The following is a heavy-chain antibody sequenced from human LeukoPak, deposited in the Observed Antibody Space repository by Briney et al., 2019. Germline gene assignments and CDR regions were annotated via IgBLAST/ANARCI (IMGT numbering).Heavy chain of an antibody. CDR1: GYTFTTYY. CDR2: ISPNSGDT. Sequence: ASVKVSCKTSGYTFTTYYMHWVRQAPGQGPEWMGWISPNSGDTKYAQKFQGRVTMTRDTSISTAYMELSGLTSDDTAVYYCARKAYDSSGLGYWGQGTLVTVSS. V-gene: IGHV1-2*02. CDR3: ARKAYDSSGLGY. D-gene: IGHD3-22*01. J-gene: IGHJ4*02.